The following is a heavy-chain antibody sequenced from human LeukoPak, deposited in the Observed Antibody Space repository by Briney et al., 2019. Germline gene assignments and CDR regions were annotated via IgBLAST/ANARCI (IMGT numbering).Heavy chain of an antibody. D-gene: IGHD5-18*01. CDR1: GVSISPYY. J-gene: IGHJ5*02. CDR2: IYTSGST. V-gene: IGHV4-4*07. Sequence: SETLSLTCTVSGVSISPYYWSWIRQPAGQGLEWIGRIYTSGSTIYNPPLKSRLTMSVDTSKNQFSLKLSSVTAADTAVYYCAGATDTAMFLFDPWGQGTLVTVSS. CDR3: AGATDTAMFLFDP.